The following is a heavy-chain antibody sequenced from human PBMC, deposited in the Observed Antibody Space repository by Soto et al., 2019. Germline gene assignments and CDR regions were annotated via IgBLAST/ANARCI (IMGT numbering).Heavy chain of an antibody. D-gene: IGHD2-15*01. J-gene: IGHJ4*02. CDR3: ARDRGGNSVGLDY. Sequence: EVQLVASGGGLVKPGGSLRLSCAASGFTFSSYSMNWVRQAPGKGLEWVSSISSSSSYIYYADSVKGRFTISSDNAKNALYLQMNSLRAEDTAVYDCARDRGGNSVGLDYWGQGTLVTVAA. CDR1: GFTFSSYS. V-gene: IGHV3-21*01. CDR2: ISSSSSYI.